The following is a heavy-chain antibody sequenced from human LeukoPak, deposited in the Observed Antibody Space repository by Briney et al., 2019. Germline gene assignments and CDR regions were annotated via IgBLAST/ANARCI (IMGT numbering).Heavy chain of an antibody. D-gene: IGHD3-16*02. CDR2: INHSGST. J-gene: IGHJ6*02. V-gene: IGHV4-34*01. CDR1: GGSFSGHY. CDR3: ARGYREPFYGMDV. Sequence: SETLSLTCAVYGGSFSGHYWSWIRQPPGKGLEWIGEINHSGSTNYNPSLKSRVTISVDTSKNQFSLKLSSVTAADTAVYHCARGYREPFYGMDVWGQGTTVTVSS.